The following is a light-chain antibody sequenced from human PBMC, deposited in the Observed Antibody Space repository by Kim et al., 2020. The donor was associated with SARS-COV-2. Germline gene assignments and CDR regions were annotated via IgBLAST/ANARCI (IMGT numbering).Light chain of an antibody. V-gene: IGLV2-8*01. Sequence: QSALTQPPSASGSPGQSVTISCTGTSSDVGRYNYVSWYQHHPGKAPKLIIYEVNKRPSGVPDRFSGSKSGNTASLTVSGLQADDEADYYCSSYTGSNVIFGGGTQLTVL. J-gene: IGLJ2*01. CDR1: SSDVGRYNY. CDR3: SSYTGSNVI. CDR2: EVN.